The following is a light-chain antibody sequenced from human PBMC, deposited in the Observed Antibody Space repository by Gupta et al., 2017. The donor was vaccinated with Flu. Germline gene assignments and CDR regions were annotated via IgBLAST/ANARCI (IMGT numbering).Light chain of an antibody. V-gene: IGLV1-51*02. J-gene: IGLJ2*01. CDR2: END. CDR3: GAWYTSLGAML. CDR1: SSNIGSNY. Sequence: QSVLPQPPSVSAAPRQKLTFSCSGSSSNIGSNYVSWYPHLPGTAPKLLIYENDKRPSGIPDRFSGSKSGTSVSLGITGPQTGDEADYYCGAWYTSLGAMLFGGGTKLTVL.